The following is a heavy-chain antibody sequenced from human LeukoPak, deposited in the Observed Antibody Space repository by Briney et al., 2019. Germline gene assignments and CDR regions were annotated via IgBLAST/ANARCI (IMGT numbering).Heavy chain of an antibody. Sequence: MPSETLSLTCTVSGGSISSYYWSWIRQPPGKGLEWIGYIYYSGSTNYNPSLKSRVTISVDTSKNQFSLKLSSVTAADTAVYYCARYNTVTNFDAFDIWGQGTMVTVSS. CDR1: GGSISSYY. V-gene: IGHV4-59*01. J-gene: IGHJ3*02. CDR3: ARYNTVTNFDAFDI. CDR2: IYYSGST. D-gene: IGHD4-17*01.